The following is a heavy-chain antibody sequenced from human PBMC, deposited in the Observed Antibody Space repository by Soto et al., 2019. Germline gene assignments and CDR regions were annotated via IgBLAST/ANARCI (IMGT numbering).Heavy chain of an antibody. Sequence: GGSLRLSCAASGFTFNIYAMSWVRQAAGKGLEWVSGISGGGGSIHYADSVKGRFTISRDNSKNTLYLQMNSLRGEDTAVYYCAKGKSSNYVSHAFDVWGQGTMVTVSS. V-gene: IGHV3-23*01. J-gene: IGHJ3*01. CDR3: AKGKSSNYVSHAFDV. D-gene: IGHD3-10*02. CDR2: ISGGGGSI. CDR1: GFTFNIYA.